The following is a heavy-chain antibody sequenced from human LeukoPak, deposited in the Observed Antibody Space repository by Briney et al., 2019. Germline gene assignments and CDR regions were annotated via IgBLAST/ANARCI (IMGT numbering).Heavy chain of an antibody. D-gene: IGHD6-19*01. CDR3: TAASARAGEFDY. V-gene: IGHV3-15*01. Sequence: GGSLRLSCAASGFTFSKVWMSWVRQAPGKGLEWVGRIKSKTDGGTANYAAPGKGRFTISRDDSDNTLYLQMNSLKTEDTAVYYCTAASARAGEFDYWGQGTLVTGSS. CDR1: GFTFSKVW. J-gene: IGHJ4*02. CDR2: IKSKTDGGTA.